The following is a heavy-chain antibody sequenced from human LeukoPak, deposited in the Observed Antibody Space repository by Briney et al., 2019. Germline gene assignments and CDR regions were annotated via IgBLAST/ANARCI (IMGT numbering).Heavy chain of an antibody. V-gene: IGHV3-74*01. J-gene: IGHJ4*02. D-gene: IGHD2-15*01. CDR2: FNSDGTTT. CDR3: AREWSKVPY. Sequence: PGGSLRLSCAASGFTFSSYWMHWVRQTPEKGLVWVSHFNSDGTTTNYADSVEGRFTISRDNAKNTLYLQMNSLRADDTAVYYCAREWSKVPYWGQGTLVTVSS. CDR1: GFTFSSYW.